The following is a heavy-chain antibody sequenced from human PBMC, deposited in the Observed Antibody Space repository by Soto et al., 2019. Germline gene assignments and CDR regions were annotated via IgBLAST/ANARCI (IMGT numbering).Heavy chain of an antibody. CDR1: GFTFSSYW. CDR2: INSDGSST. J-gene: IGHJ6*02. CDR3: ARGEYDFWSGYWSYYGMDV. V-gene: IGHV3-74*01. D-gene: IGHD3-3*01. Sequence: LRLSCAASGFTFSSYWMHWVRQAPGKGLVWVSRINSDGSSTSYADSVKGRFTISRDNAKNTLYLQMNSLRAEDTAVYYCARGEYDFWSGYWSYYGMDVWGQGTTVTVSS.